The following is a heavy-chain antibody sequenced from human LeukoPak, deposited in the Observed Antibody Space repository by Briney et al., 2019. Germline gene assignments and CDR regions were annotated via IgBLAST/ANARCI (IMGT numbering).Heavy chain of an antibody. CDR2: IHYSGST. V-gene: IGHV4-39*07. Sequence: SETLSLTCTVSGVSISSSNSYWGWIRQPPGKGLEWIGSIHYSGSTNYNPSLKSRVTISVDTSKNQFSLKLSSVTAADTAVYYCARGYCSGGSCYSYYYYNYMDVWGKGTTVTVSS. D-gene: IGHD2-15*01. CDR1: GVSISSSNSY. J-gene: IGHJ6*03. CDR3: ARGYCSGGSCYSYYYYNYMDV.